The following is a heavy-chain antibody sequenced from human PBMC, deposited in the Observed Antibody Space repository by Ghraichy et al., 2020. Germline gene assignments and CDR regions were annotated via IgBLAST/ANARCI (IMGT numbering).Heavy chain of an antibody. V-gene: IGHV4-30-2*01. CDR1: GGSISSGGYS. CDR3: ARVIRYYYDSSGGYFDY. CDR2: MHHTGSA. Sequence: TLSLTCAVSGGSISSGGYSWSWIRQPPGKGLEWMGYMHHTGSAYYSPSLKSRVTILVNRSKNQFSLQLRSVTAADTAIYYCARVIRYYYDSSGGYFDYWGQGTLVTVSS. D-gene: IGHD3-22*01. J-gene: IGHJ4*02.